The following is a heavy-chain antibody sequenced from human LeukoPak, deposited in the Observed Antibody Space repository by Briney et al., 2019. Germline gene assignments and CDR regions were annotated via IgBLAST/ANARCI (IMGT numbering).Heavy chain of an antibody. D-gene: IGHD6-6*01. CDR2: ISPSGGST. V-gene: IGHV1-46*01. J-gene: IGHJ6*04. CDR1: GYTFTSNY. Sequence: GASVKVSCKAFGYTFTSNYMHWVRQAPGQGPEWMGVISPSGGSTTYAQKFQGRVTLTRDMSTSTDYLELSSLRSEDTAVYYCARVRGYSSSMDVWGKGTTVTVSS. CDR3: ARVRGYSSSMDV.